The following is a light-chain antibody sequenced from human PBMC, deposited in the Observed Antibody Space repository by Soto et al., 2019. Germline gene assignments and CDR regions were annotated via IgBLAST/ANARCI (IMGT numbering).Light chain of an antibody. CDR1: QPVSSNF. CDR2: GVS. V-gene: IGKV3-20*01. Sequence: ELVLTRSPGTLSLSPGESAALSCRASQPVSSNFLAWYQQKPGQAPRLLIYGVSSRASGIPDRFFGSGSGTDFTLTISRLEPEDFAVYYCQQYANSPITFGQGTRLEIK. CDR3: QQYANSPIT. J-gene: IGKJ5*01.